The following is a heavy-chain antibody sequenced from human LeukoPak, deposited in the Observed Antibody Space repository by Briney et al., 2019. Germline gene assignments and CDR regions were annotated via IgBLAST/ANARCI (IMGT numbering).Heavy chain of an antibody. CDR1: GGSISSYY. Sequence: SETLSLTCTVSGGSISSYYWNWIRQPAGKGLEWIGHIQTSGSTNYNPSLKSRVTISVDTSKNQFSLKLSSVTAADTAVYYCARGAVAGRAFFAYWGQGTLVTVSS. CDR2: IQTSGST. J-gene: IGHJ4*02. CDR3: ARGAVAGRAFFAY. V-gene: IGHV4-4*07. D-gene: IGHD6-19*01.